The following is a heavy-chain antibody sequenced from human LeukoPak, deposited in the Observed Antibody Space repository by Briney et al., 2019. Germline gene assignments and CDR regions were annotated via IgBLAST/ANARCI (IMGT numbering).Heavy chain of an antibody. CDR1: GGSISSGGYS. CDR2: IYYSGST. J-gene: IGHJ4*02. V-gene: IGHV4-30-2*03. D-gene: IGHD3-22*01. CDR3: ARHSYYDSSGYYYAY. Sequence: SQTLSLTCAVSGGSISSGGYSWSWIRQPPGKGLEWIGYIYYSGSTYYNPSLKSRVTISVDMSKNQFSLKLSSVTAADTAVYYCARHSYYDSSGYYYAYWGQGTLVTVSS.